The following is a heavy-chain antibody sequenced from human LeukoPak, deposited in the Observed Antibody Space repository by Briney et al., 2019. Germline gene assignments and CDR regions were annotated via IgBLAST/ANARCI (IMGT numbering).Heavy chain of an antibody. CDR1: GGSIGSGYY. CDR3: TRDIGDFVSDF. CDR2: IHYGGTT. Sequence: PSETLSLTCTVSGGSIGSGYYWAWIRQPPGKGLEWIGSIHYGGTTHYNPSLQNRVTISADTSKNQFALDLRSVTAADTAVYYCTRDIGDFVSDFWGQGTLVTVSS. V-gene: IGHV4-39*02. J-gene: IGHJ4*02. D-gene: IGHD2-21*02.